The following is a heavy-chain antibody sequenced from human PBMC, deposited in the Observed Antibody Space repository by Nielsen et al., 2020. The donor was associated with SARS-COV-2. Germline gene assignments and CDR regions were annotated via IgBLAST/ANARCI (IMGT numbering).Heavy chain of an antibody. CDR2: ISSSSRYI. V-gene: IGHV3-21*01. CDR3: ARLRSKLLWFGESPNDY. D-gene: IGHD3-10*01. Sequence: GGSLRLSCTASGFTFSSYSMNWVRQAPGKGLEWVSSISSSSRYIYYADSVKGRFTISRDNAKNPLYLQMNSLRAEDTAVYYCARLRSKLLWFGESPNDYWGQGTLVTVSS. J-gene: IGHJ4*02. CDR1: GFTFSSYS.